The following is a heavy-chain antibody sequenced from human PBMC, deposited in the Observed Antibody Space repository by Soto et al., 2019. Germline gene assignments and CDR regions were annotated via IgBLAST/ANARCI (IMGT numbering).Heavy chain of an antibody. J-gene: IGHJ6*02. Sequence: QLGGSLRLSCAASGFTFNNYGMHWFRQAPGKGLEWVAVIWNDGNGYYYANSVKGRFTISRDNSKNTLYLQMSSLRAEDTAVYYCARRQISPPTRGAASARGGMDVWGQGTTVTVPS. V-gene: IGHV3-33*01. CDR3: ARRQISPPTRGAASARGGMDV. CDR2: IWNDGNGY. D-gene: IGHD6-13*01. CDR1: GFTFNNYG.